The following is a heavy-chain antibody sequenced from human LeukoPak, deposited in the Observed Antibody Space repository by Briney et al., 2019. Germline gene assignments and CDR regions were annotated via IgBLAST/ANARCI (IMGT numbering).Heavy chain of an antibody. J-gene: IGHJ3*02. CDR3: ARLARGHDAFDI. V-gene: IGHV3-21*01. Sequence: GGSLRLSCAASGFTFSSYSMNWVRQAPGKGLEWVSSISSSSSYIYYTDSVKGRFTISRDNAKNSLYLQINSLRAEDTAVYYCARLARGHDAFDIWGQGTMVTVSS. D-gene: IGHD3-10*01. CDR2: ISSSSSYI. CDR1: GFTFSSYS.